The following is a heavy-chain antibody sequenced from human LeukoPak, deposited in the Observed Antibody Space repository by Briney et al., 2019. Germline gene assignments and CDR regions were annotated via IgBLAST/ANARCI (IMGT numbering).Heavy chain of an antibody. CDR1: GFTFSTYC. V-gene: IGHV3-74*01. J-gene: IGHJ4*02. CDR2: ICPDGTVT. CDR3: VRDFRSADY. Sequence: AGGSLRLSCAASGFTFSTYCMHWVRQASGKGPMWVSRICPDGTVTNYADSVKARFIISRDNARNTVYLQMNSLRVEDTAVYYCVRDFRSADYWGQGTLVTVSS.